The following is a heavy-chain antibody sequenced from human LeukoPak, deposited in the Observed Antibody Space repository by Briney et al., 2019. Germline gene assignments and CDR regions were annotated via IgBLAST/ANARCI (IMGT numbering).Heavy chain of an antibody. D-gene: IGHD1-1*01. J-gene: IGHJ5*02. Sequence: GRSLRLSCAVSGLTLSSYAMHWDRQAPGKGLEWVAVISYDGSNKYYADSVKGRFTISRDNSENTLDLQMNGLRAEDTAVYYCARDPGTTGRRGNWFDPWGQGTLVTVSS. CDR3: ARDPGTTGRRGNWFDP. CDR2: ISYDGSNK. CDR1: GLTLSSYA. V-gene: IGHV3-30-3*01.